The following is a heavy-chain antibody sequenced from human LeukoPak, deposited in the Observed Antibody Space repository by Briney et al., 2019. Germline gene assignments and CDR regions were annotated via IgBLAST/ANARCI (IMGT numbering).Heavy chain of an antibody. CDR3: AKDRQYSGSYFSWSFDY. CDR2: IRGSGDNT. D-gene: IGHD1-26*01. V-gene: IGHV3-23*01. Sequence: GGSLRLSCAASGFTFSSYAMSWVRQAPGEGLEWVSAIRGSGDNTYYADSVKGRFTISRDNSKNTLYLQMNSLRAEDTAVYYCAKDRQYSGSYFSWSFDYWGQGTLVTVSS. J-gene: IGHJ4*02. CDR1: GFTFSSYA.